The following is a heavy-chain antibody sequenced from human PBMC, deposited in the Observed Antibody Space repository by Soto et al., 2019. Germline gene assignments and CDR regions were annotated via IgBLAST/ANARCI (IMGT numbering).Heavy chain of an antibody. D-gene: IGHD5-18*01. CDR1: GGSINSGGYY. CDR2: IYYSGST. V-gene: IGHV4-31*03. Sequence: SETLSLTCTVSGGSINSGGYYWSWIRQHPGKGLEWIGYIYYSGSTYYNPSLKSRVTISVDTSKNQFSLKLSSVTAADTAVYYCARDRGYSYGLDAFDIWGQGTMVT. J-gene: IGHJ3*02. CDR3: ARDRGYSYGLDAFDI.